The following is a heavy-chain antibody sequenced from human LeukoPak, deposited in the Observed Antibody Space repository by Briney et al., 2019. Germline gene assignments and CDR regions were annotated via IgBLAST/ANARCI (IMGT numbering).Heavy chain of an antibody. D-gene: IGHD5-18*01. Sequence: SSETLSLTCTVSGGSISSYYWSWIRQPPGKGPEWIGYIYYSGSTNYNPSLKSRVTISVDTSKNQFSLKLSSVTAADTAVYYCARSGYSYGPNYYYYGMDVWGQGTTVTVSS. J-gene: IGHJ6*02. CDR2: IYYSGST. CDR1: GGSISSYY. CDR3: ARSGYSYGPNYYYYGMDV. V-gene: IGHV4-59*01.